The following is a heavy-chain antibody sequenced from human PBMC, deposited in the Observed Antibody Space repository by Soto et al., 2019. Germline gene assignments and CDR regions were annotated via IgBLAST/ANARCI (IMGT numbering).Heavy chain of an antibody. CDR1: GFTFSAVY. D-gene: IGHD6-19*01. Sequence: QVQLEESGGGLVKPGGSLRLSCAASGFTFSAVYMSWIRQAPNKGLEYISYISSSGTSANYADSVKGRFTISRDNAKNSLYLQMNSRSAEDTAVYYCARERGAVTGQYFDYWGQGALVTVSS. V-gene: IGHV3-11*05. CDR3: ARERGAVTGQYFDY. J-gene: IGHJ4*02. CDR2: ISSSGTSA.